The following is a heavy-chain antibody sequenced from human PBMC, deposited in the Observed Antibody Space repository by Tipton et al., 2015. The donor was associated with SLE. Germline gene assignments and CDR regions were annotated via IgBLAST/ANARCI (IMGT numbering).Heavy chain of an antibody. D-gene: IGHD1-26*01. Sequence: TLSLTCTVSGGSISSHYWSWIRQPPGKGLEWIGYIYYSESTNHNPSLKSRVTISVDTSKNQFSLKLSSVTAADTAVYYCAEGVWWLHYWGQGTLVTVSS. V-gene: IGHV4-59*11. CDR2: IYYSEST. J-gene: IGHJ4*02. CDR1: GGSISSHY. CDR3: AEGVWWLHY.